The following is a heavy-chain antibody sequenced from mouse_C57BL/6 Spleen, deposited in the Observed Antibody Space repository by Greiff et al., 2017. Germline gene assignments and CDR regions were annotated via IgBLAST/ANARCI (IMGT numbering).Heavy chain of an antibody. D-gene: IGHD1-1*01. V-gene: IGHV1-55*01. Sequence: QVQLQQPGAELVKPGASVKMSCKASGYTFTSYWITWVKQRPGQGLEWSGDIHPGSGSTNYNEKFKSKATLTVDTSASTAYMQLSSLTSEDSACYYCARPDSITTVVAPSYAMDYWGQGTSVTVSS. CDR1: GYTFTSYW. CDR2: IHPGSGST. CDR3: ARPDSITTVVAPSYAMDY. J-gene: IGHJ4*01.